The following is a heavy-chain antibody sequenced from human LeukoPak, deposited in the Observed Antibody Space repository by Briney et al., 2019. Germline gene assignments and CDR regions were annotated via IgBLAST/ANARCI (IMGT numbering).Heavy chain of an antibody. D-gene: IGHD2-2*01. Sequence: SETLSLTWTVSGGSISSSIYYWGWIRQPPGKGLEWFGSIYFSGTTYYNPSLKSRVTISVDTSKNQFSLKLSSVTAADTAVYYCARHRRYCSSTSCSRYYYYMDVWGKGTTVTVSS. J-gene: IGHJ6*03. CDR1: GGSISSSIYY. CDR2: IYFSGTT. CDR3: ARHRRYCSSTSCSRYYYYMDV. V-gene: IGHV4-39*01.